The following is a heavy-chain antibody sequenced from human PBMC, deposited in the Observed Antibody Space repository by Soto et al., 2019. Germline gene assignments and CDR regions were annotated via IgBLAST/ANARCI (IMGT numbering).Heavy chain of an antibody. CDR3: ARVDWSGYYPYYYYGMDV. Sequence: QVQLLQSGAEVKEPGASVKVSCKASGYTFTSYGISWVRQAPGQGLEWMGWISAYNGNTNSVQNRQGRVTMTTDTSPSTAYVELRSLRSDDTAVYYCARVDWSGYYPYYYYGMDVWGQGTTVTVSS. D-gene: IGHD3-3*01. CDR1: GYTFTSYG. J-gene: IGHJ6*02. CDR2: ISAYNGNT. V-gene: IGHV1-18*01.